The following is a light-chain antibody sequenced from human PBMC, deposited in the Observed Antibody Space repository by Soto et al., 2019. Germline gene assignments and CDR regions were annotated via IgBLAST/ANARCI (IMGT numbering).Light chain of an antibody. CDR2: GSC. V-gene: IGKV3-15*01. CDR3: QQYNDRPPIT. Sequence: EIVITQSPVTLSASPGESATLSCTSSRSVDNNVAWYQQKPGQAPRLLIVGSCARATGIPARFSGSGSGSEFTLTISGLQSEDFAVYYCQQYNDRPPITFGQGTRLEIK. J-gene: IGKJ5*01. CDR1: RSVDNN.